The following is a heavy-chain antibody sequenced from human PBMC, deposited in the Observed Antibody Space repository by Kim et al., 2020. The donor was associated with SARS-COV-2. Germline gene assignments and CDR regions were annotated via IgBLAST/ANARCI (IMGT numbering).Heavy chain of an antibody. J-gene: IGHJ6*02. CDR2: IYYSGST. CDR1: GGSISSGGYY. CDR3: ARRASRYCSGGSCYGNYYYGMDV. V-gene: IGHV4-31*03. Sequence: SETLSLTCTVSGGSISSGGYYWSWIRQHPGKGLEWIGYIYYSGSTYYNPSLKSRVTISVDTSKNQFSLKLSSVTAADTAVYYCARRASRYCSGGSCYGNYYYGMDVWGQGTSVTVSS. D-gene: IGHD2-15*01.